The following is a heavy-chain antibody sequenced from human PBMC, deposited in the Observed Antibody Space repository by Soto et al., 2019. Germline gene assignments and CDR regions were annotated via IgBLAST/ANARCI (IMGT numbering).Heavy chain of an antibody. J-gene: IGHJ4*02. D-gene: IGHD4-17*01. CDR3: AGAPGDYGAPDY. CDR2: IIPILGIA. Sequence: GASVKVSCKASGGTFSSYTISWVRQAPGQGLEWMGRIIPILGIANYAQKFQGRVTITADKSTSTAYMELSSLRYEDTAVYYCAGAPGDYGAPDYWGQGTLVTVSS. V-gene: IGHV1-69*02. CDR1: GGTFSSYT.